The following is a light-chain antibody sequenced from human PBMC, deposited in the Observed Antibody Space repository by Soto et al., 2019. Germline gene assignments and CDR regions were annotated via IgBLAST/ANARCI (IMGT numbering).Light chain of an antibody. Sequence: SASTGDRVTITCRASQGISSYLAWYQQKPGKAPKLLVYAASTLQYGVPSRFSGSGSGTGFTLTISCLQSEDFATYFCQQYYTYPQTFGQGTKVDIK. CDR2: AAS. CDR1: QGISSY. V-gene: IGKV1-8*01. CDR3: QQYYTYPQT. J-gene: IGKJ2*01.